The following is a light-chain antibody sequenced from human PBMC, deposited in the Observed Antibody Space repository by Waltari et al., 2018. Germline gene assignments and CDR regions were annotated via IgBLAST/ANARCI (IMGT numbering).Light chain of an antibody. CDR1: QSLVHSDGNTY. J-gene: IGKJ2*01. Sequence: VAMTQSPLSLPVTIGPPASISCRSSQSLVHSDGNTYLNWFQQRPGQPPRRLIYKASNRESGGPYRFSGSGSGTDFILKISRVEAEDVGVYYCMQATHWPYTFGQGTKLDIK. CDR2: KAS. V-gene: IGKV2-30*02. CDR3: MQATHWPYT.